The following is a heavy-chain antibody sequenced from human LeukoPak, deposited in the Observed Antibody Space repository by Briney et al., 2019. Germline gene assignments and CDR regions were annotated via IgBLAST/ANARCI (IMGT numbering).Heavy chain of an antibody. CDR1: GGTFSSYA. V-gene: IGHV1-46*01. D-gene: IGHD1-1*01. CDR3: ARDWNWNDDGGNDY. Sequence: ASVKVSCKASGGTFSSYAISWVRQAPGQGLEWMGIINPSGGSTSYAQKFQGRVTMTRDMSTSTVYMELSSLRSEDTAVYYCARDWNWNDDGGNDYWGQGTLVTVSS. J-gene: IGHJ4*02. CDR2: INPSGGST.